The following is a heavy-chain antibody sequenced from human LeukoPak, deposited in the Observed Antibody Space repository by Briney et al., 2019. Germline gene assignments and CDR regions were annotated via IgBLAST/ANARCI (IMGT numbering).Heavy chain of an antibody. CDR2: ISGSGGST. CDR3: AKTLRFLEWFSTYYYGMDV. D-gene: IGHD3-3*01. Sequence: GGSLRLSCAASGFTFSSSWMSWVRQAPGKGLEWVSAISGSGGSTYYADSVKGRFTISRDNSKNTLYLQMNSLRAEDTAVYYCAKTLRFLEWFSTYYYGMDVWGQGTTVTVSS. V-gene: IGHV3-23*01. J-gene: IGHJ6*02. CDR1: GFTFSSSW.